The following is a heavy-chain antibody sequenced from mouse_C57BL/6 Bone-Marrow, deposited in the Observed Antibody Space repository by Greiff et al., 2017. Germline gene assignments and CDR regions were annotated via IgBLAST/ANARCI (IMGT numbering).Heavy chain of an antibody. D-gene: IGHD1-1*01. CDR2: ISNGGGST. CDR1: GFTFSDYY. V-gene: IGHV5-12*01. CDR3: VRLHYYGSSYWYFDV. J-gene: IGHJ1*03. Sequence: EVKLMESGGGLVQPGGSLKLSCAASGFTFSDYYMYWVRQTPEKRLEWVAYISNGGGSTYYPDTVKGRFTISRDNAKNTLYLQMSRLKSEDTAMYYCVRLHYYGSSYWYFDVWGTGTTVTVSS.